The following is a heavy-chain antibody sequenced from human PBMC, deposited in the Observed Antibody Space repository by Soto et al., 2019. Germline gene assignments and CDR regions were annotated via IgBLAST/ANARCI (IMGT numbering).Heavy chain of an antibody. D-gene: IGHD2-15*01. J-gene: IGHJ4*02. Sequence: PSETLSLTCTVSGGSISSSSYYWGWIRQPPGKGLEWIGSIYYSGSTYYNPSLKSRVTISVDTSKNQFSLKPSSVTAADTAGYYCASFEAATYFDYWGQGTLVTVSS. V-gene: IGHV4-39*01. CDR2: IYYSGST. CDR3: ASFEAATYFDY. CDR1: GGSISSSSYY.